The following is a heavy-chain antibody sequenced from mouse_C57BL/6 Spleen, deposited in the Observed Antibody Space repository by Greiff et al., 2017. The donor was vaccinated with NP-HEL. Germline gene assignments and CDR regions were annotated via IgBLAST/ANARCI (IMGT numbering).Heavy chain of an antibody. Sequence: EVKVVESGGDLVKPGGSLKLSCAASGFTFSSYGMSWVRQTPDKRLEWVATISSGGSYTYYPDSVKGRFTISRDNAKNTLYLHMSSLKSEDTAMYYCARPYGSSYWYFDVWGTGTTVTVSS. CDR2: ISSGGSYT. D-gene: IGHD1-1*01. CDR1: GFTFSSYG. J-gene: IGHJ1*03. V-gene: IGHV5-6*01. CDR3: ARPYGSSYWYFDV.